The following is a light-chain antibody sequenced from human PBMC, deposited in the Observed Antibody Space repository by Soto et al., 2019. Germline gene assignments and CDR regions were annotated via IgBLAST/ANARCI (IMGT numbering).Light chain of an antibody. Sequence: QSVLTQPPSVSGAPGRRVTISCTGSSSNIGAGYDVHWYQQLPGTAPKLLIYGNSNRPSGVPDRFSGSKSGTSASLAITGLQAEDEADYYCQSYDSSLSGFYVFGTGTK. J-gene: IGLJ1*01. V-gene: IGLV1-40*01. CDR1: SSNIGAGYD. CDR2: GNS. CDR3: QSYDSSLSGFYV.